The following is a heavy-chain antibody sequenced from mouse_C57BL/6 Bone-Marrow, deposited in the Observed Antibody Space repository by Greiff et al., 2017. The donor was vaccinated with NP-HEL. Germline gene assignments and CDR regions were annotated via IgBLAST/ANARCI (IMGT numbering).Heavy chain of an antibody. CDR2: ISSGSSTI. CDR3: ARSSYAMDY. CDR1: GFTFSDYG. J-gene: IGHJ4*01. Sequence: DVMLVESGGGLVKPGGSLKLSCAASGFTFSDYGMHWVRQAPEKGLEWVAYISSGSSTIYYADTVKGRFTISRDNAKNTLFLQMTSLGSEDTAMYYCARSSYAMDYWGQGTSVTVSS. V-gene: IGHV5-17*01.